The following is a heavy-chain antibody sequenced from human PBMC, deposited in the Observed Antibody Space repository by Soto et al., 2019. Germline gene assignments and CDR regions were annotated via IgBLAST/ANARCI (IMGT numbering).Heavy chain of an antibody. V-gene: IGHV3-30-3*01. CDR2: ISYDGSNK. Sequence: GGSLRLSCAASGFTFSSYAMHWVRQAPGKGLEWVAVISYDGSNKYYADSVKGRFTISRDNSKNKLYLQMNSLRAEDTAVYYCARVGGSSWYFDYWGQGTLVTVSS. D-gene: IGHD6-13*01. CDR1: GFTFSSYA. J-gene: IGHJ4*02. CDR3: ARVGGSSWYFDY.